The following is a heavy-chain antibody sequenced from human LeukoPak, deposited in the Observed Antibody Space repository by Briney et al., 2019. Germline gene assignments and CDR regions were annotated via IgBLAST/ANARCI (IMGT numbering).Heavy chain of an antibody. CDR1: GGSISSNNYY. J-gene: IGHJ5*02. D-gene: IGHD3-10*01. CDR2: LYYSGST. CDR3: ARHIGGSGSYYRYKWFDP. V-gene: IGHV4-39*01. Sequence: PSETLSLTCTVSGGSISSNNYYWGWIRQPPGKGLEWIGSLYYSGSTYYNPSLKSRVTISVDTSKNHFSLRLTSVTAADTAVYYCARHIGGSGSYYRYKWFDPWGQGTQVTVSS.